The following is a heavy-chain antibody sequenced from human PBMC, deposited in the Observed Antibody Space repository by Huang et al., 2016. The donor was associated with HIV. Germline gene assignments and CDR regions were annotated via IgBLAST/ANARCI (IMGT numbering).Heavy chain of an antibody. Sequence: MQLQQRGAGLLKPSETLSLTCGVSGGSFTGNYLTWIRQAPGKGLEWIGEVNDSGATNYNPSLNGRVTISLDKSNRELSLNLRSVTAADTAVYYCARQWTILEWLLGLDVWGQGTTVIVSS. J-gene: IGHJ6*02. CDR2: VNDSGAT. CDR3: ARQWTILEWLLGLDV. D-gene: IGHD3-3*01. V-gene: IGHV4-34*02. CDR1: GGSFTGNY.